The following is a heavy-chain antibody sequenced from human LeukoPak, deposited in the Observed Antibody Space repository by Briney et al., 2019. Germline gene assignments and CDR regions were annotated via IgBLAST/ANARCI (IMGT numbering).Heavy chain of an antibody. D-gene: IGHD5-18*01. Sequence: GGSLRLSCAASGFTFSSYDMHWVRQTTGKGLEWVSGIGTAGATYYPGSVKGRFTISRENAKNSLYLQMNNLRAGDTAVYYCARDLWDAAMGTVGAFDIWGQGTMVTVSS. CDR2: IGTAGAT. CDR1: GFTFSSYD. CDR3: ARDLWDAAMGTVGAFDI. V-gene: IGHV3-13*01. J-gene: IGHJ3*02.